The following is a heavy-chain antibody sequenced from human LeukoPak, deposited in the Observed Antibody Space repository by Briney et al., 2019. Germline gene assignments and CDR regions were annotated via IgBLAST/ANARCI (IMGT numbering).Heavy chain of an antibody. D-gene: IGHD3-22*01. Sequence: GESLKISCKASGYSFTTYWIGWVRQMPGKGLEWMGIIYPGDSDTRYSPSFQGQVTISADKSISTAYLQWSSLKASDTAMYYCARHPNYYASRRYYRGDYFGYWGQGTLVTVSS. CDR2: IYPGDSDT. CDR1: GYSFTTYW. J-gene: IGHJ4*02. V-gene: IGHV5-51*01. CDR3: ARHPNYYASRRYYRGDYFGY.